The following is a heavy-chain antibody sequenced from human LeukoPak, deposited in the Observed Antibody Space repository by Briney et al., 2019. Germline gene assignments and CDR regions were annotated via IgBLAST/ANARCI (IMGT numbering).Heavy chain of an antibody. Sequence: ASVKVSCKASGYTFTSYYMHWVRQAPGQGLEWMGIINPSGGSTSYARKLQGRVTITADESTSTAYMELSSLRSEDTAVYYCARAAPGYYYYYMDVWGKGTTVTISS. CDR1: GYTFTSYY. V-gene: IGHV1-46*01. CDR2: INPSGGST. J-gene: IGHJ6*03. CDR3: ARAAPGYYYYYMDV.